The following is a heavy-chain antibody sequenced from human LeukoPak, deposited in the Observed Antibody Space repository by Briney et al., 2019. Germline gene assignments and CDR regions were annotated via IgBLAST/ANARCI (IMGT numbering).Heavy chain of an antibody. Sequence: GGSLRLSCAASGFTFSNYELNWVRQAPGKGLEWVSYISSSGSTIYYADSVKGRFAISRDNAKNSLYLQLNSLRAEDTAVYYCARLARWELDYWGQGTLVTVSS. CDR1: GFTFSNYE. D-gene: IGHD1-26*01. CDR2: ISSSGSTI. J-gene: IGHJ4*02. V-gene: IGHV3-48*03. CDR3: ARLARWELDY.